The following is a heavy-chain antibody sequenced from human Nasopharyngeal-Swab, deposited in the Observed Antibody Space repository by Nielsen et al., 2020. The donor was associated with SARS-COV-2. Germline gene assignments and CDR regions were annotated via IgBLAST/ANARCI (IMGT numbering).Heavy chain of an antibody. V-gene: IGHV3-23*01. Sequence: GGSLRLSCAASGFTFRNYAMGWVRQAPGKGLEWVSGISGGGGSTYYADSVKGRFTISRDNYNSKNTVDLQMNSLRAEDTAVYYCARFPRYDLYSFQSEYFQKWGQGTLVTVSS. D-gene: IGHD3-3*01. CDR2: ISGGGGST. CDR1: GFTFRNYA. J-gene: IGHJ1*01. CDR3: ARFPRYDLYSFQSEYFQK.